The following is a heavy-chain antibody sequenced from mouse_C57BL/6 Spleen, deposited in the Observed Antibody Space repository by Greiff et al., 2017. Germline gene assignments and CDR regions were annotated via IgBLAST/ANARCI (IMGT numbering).Heavy chain of an antibody. V-gene: IGHV3-6*01. CDR2: ISYDGSN. CDR3: ARGEPYYAMDD. CDR1: GYSITSGCF. J-gene: IGHJ4*01. Sequence: DVMLVESGPGLVKPSQSLSLTCSVTGYSITSGCFWNWIRQFPGNKLEWMGYISYDGSNNYNPSLKNRISITRDTSKNQFFLKLNSVTTEDTATYYCARGEPYYAMDDWGQGTSVTVSS.